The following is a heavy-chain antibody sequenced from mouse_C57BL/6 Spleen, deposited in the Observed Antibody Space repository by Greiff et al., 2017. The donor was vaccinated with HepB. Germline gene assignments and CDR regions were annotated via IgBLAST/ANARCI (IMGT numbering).Heavy chain of an antibody. CDR3: ARASYGNYVMDY. CDR2: INYDGSST. Sequence: DVKLVESEGGLVQPGSSMKLSCTASGFTFSDYYMAWVRQVPEKGLEWVANINYDGSSTYYLDSLKSRFIISRDNAKNILYLQMSSLKSEDTATYYCARASYGNYVMDYWGQGTSVTVSS. D-gene: IGHD2-1*01. V-gene: IGHV5-16*01. J-gene: IGHJ4*01. CDR1: GFTFSDYY.